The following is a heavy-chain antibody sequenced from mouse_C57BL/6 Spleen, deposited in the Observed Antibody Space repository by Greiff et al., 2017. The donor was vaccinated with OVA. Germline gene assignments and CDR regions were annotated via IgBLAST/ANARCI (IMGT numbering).Heavy chain of an antibody. CDR1: GYTFTGYW. Sequence: QVQLKQSGAELMKPGASVKLSCKATGYTFTGYWIEWVKQRPGHGLEWIGEILPGSGSTNYNEKFKGKATFTADTSSNTAYMQLSSLTTEDSAIYYGASYGSSYGWYFDVWGTGTTVTVSS. J-gene: IGHJ1*03. D-gene: IGHD1-1*01. CDR3: ASYGSSYGWYFDV. V-gene: IGHV1-9*01. CDR2: ILPGSGST.